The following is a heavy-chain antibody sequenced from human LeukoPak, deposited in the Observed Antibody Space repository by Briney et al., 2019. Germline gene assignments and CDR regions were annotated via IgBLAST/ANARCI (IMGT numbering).Heavy chain of an antibody. Sequence: ASVKVSCKASRYTFTSYGINWVRQAPGQGLEWMGWISAYNGNTNYAQKLQGRVTMTTDTSTGTAYMELRSLRSDDTAVYYCARGPSSTSRGGYFYYMDVWGQGTLVTVSS. CDR2: ISAYNGNT. V-gene: IGHV1-18*01. D-gene: IGHD2-2*01. CDR1: RYTFTSYG. CDR3: ARGPSSTSRGGYFYYMDV. J-gene: IGHJ6*03.